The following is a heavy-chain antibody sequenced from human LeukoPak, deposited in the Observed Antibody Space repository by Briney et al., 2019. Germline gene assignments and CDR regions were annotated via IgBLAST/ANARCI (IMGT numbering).Heavy chain of an antibody. V-gene: IGHV3-30-3*01. CDR1: GITFSSYA. J-gene: IGHJ4*02. CDR3: ARDRGAHSSGSLDY. CDR2: ISYDGSNK. D-gene: IGHD3-22*01. Sequence: GGSLRLSCAAAGITFSSYAMHLVRQAPGKGLEWVAVISYDGSNKYYADSVKGRFTISRDNSKNTLYLQMNSLRAEDTAVYYCARDRGAHSSGSLDYWGQGTLVTVSS.